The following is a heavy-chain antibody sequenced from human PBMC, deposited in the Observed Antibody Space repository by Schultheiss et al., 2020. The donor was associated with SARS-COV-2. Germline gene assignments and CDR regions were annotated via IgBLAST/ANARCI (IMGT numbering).Heavy chain of an antibody. CDR2: ISYDGSNK. D-gene: IGHD5-18*01. V-gene: IGHV3-30*04. CDR1: GFTFSSYA. Sequence: GGSLRLSCAASGFTFSSYAMHWVRQAPGKGLEWVAVISYDGSNKYYADSVKGRFTISRDNSKNTLYLQMNSLRAEDTAVYYCARVGTRLDTAMAFDYWGQGTLVTVSS. J-gene: IGHJ4*02. CDR3: ARVGTRLDTAMAFDY.